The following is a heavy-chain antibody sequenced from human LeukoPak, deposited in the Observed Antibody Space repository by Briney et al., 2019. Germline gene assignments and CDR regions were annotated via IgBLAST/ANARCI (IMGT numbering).Heavy chain of an antibody. CDR3: AKDQNTVATAPFDY. D-gene: IGHD4-17*01. CDR1: GNYW. J-gene: IGHJ4*02. Sequence: GGSLRLSCAASGNYWMHWVRQAPGKGLVWVSHINSDGSWTSYADSVKGRFTISKDNAKNTVYLQMNSLRAEDTALYYCAKDQNTVATAPFDYWGLGTLVTVSS. V-gene: IGHV3-74*01. CDR2: INSDGSWT.